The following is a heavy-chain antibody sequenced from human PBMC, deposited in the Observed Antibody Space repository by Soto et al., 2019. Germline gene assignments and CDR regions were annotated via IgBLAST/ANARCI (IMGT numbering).Heavy chain of an antibody. D-gene: IGHD6-13*01. CDR3: ARRKSSSWYGL. CDR1: GGSISSSSYY. Sequence: SETLSLTCTVSGGSISSSSYYWGWIRQPPGKGLECIGSIYYSGSTYYNPSLKSRVTISVDTSKNQFSLKLSSVTAADTAVYYCARRKSSSWYGLWGQGTLVTVSS. J-gene: IGHJ4*02. V-gene: IGHV4-39*01. CDR2: IYYSGST.